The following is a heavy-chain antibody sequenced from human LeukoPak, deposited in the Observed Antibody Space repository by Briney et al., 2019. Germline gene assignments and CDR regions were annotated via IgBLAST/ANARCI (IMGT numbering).Heavy chain of an antibody. CDR2: ISGSGGST. D-gene: IGHD3-9*01. CDR3: AKDIVELRYFDWLLVYYYYGMDV. CDR1: GFTFSSYA. Sequence: GGSLRLSCAASGFTFSSYAMSWVRQAPGKGLEWVSAISGSGGSTYYADSVKGRFTISRDNSKNTLYLQMNSLRAEDTAVYYCAKDIVELRYFDWLLVYYYYGMDVWGQGTTATVSS. J-gene: IGHJ6*02. V-gene: IGHV3-23*01.